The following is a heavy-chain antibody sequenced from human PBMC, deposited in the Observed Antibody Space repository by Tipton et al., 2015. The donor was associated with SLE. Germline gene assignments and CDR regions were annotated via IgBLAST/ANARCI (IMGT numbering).Heavy chain of an antibody. Sequence: TLSLTCAVYGGSFSGYYWSWIRQPPGKGLEWIGYIYYSGSTYYNPSLKSRVTISVDRSKNQFSLKLSSVTAADTAVYYCAREVYCGGDCYSGGIDYWGQGTLVTVSS. CDR3: AREVYCGGDCYSGGIDY. D-gene: IGHD2-21*02. V-gene: IGHV4-59*12. J-gene: IGHJ4*02. CDR1: GGSFSGYY. CDR2: IYYSGST.